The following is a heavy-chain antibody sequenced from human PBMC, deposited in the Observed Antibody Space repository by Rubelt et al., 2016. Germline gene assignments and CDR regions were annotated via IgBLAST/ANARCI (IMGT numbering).Heavy chain of an antibody. V-gene: IGHV4-31*11. J-gene: IGHJ6*02. CDR1: GGSISSGGYY. Sequence: QVQLQQWGAGLLKPSETLSLTCAVYGGSISSGGYYWSWIRQHPGKGLEWIGYIYYSGSTYYNPSLKSGVTDTGDKASNQFSRKLSSVTAADTAVYYCACRRAAAGTSYYYYGMDVWGQGTTVTVSS. CDR3: ACRRAAAGTSYYYYGMDV. CDR2: IYYSGST. D-gene: IGHD6-13*01.